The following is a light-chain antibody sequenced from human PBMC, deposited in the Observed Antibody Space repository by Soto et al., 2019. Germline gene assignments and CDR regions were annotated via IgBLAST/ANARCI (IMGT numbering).Light chain of an antibody. CDR2: DVT. V-gene: IGLV2-14*01. CDR1: SSDVGGYIY. Sequence: QSVLTQPASVSGSPGQSITISCTVTSSDVGGYIYVSWYQQHPGKAPKLMIYDVTSRPSGVSYRFSGSKSGNTASLTISGLQDEDEADYYCSSYTTSSSYVFGNGTKATVL. CDR3: SSYTTSSSYV. J-gene: IGLJ1*01.